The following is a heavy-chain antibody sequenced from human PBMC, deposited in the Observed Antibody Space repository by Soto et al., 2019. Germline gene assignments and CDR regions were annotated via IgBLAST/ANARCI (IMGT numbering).Heavy chain of an antibody. CDR1: GGTFSSYA. D-gene: IGHD2-2*02. Sequence: ASVKVSCKASGGTFSSYAISWVRQAPGQGLEWMGGIIPNFGTANYAQKFQGRVTITADKCTSTAYMELSSLRSEDTAVYYCEVEFCSATGCYKAYWGRGTRFPVS. CDR2: IIPNFGTA. CDR3: EVEFCSATGCYKAY. J-gene: IGHJ4*02. V-gene: IGHV1-69*06.